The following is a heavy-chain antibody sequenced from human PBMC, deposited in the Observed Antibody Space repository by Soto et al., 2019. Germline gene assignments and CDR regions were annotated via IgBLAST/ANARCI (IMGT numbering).Heavy chain of an antibody. V-gene: IGHV3-49*03. Sequence: GGSLRLSCTASGFTFGDYAMSWFRQAPGKGLEWVGFISSKAYGGTTEYAASVKGRFTISRDDSKSIAYLQMNSLKTEDTAVYYCTRAYFYLTTVTTLYVAAAFQVDYWGQGTLVTVSS. J-gene: IGHJ4*02. CDR3: TRAYFYLTTVTTLYVAAAFQVDY. D-gene: IGHD4-17*01. CDR2: ISSKAYGGTT. CDR1: GFTFGDYA.